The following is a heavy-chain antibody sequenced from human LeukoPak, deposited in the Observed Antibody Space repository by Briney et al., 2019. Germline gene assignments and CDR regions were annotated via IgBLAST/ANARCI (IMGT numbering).Heavy chain of an antibody. D-gene: IGHD4-23*01. CDR3: ARDGQSGGILPYYFDY. J-gene: IGHJ4*02. V-gene: IGHV3-53*01. Sequence: GGSLRLSCAASGFTVSSNYMSWVRQAPGKGLEWVSVIYSGGSTYYADSVKGRFTISRDNAKNSLYLQMNSLRAEDTAVYYCARDGQSGGILPYYFDYWGQGTLVTVSS. CDR2: IYSGGST. CDR1: GFTVSSNY.